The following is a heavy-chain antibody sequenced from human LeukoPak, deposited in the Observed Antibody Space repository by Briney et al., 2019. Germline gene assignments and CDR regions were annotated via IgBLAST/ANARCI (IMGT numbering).Heavy chain of an antibody. CDR3: ARDGGQQLVSFDY. V-gene: IGHV3-21*01. Sequence: GGSLRLSCAASGFTFSSYSMNWVRQAPGKGLEWVSSISSSSSYIYYADSVKGRLTISRDNAKNSLYLQMNSLRAEDTAVYYCARDGGQQLVSFDYWGQGTLVTVSS. J-gene: IGHJ4*02. D-gene: IGHD6-13*01. CDR1: GFTFSSYS. CDR2: ISSSSSYI.